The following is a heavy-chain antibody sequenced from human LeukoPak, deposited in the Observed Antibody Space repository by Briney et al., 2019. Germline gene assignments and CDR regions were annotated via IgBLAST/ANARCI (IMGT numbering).Heavy chain of an antibody. CDR2: IYNSGTT. V-gene: IGHV4-59*01. CDR1: GGSISSYY. CDR3: AREGYSYGSQFDY. J-gene: IGHJ4*02. D-gene: IGHD5-18*01. Sequence: PAETLYLTCIVSGGSISSYYWSWIRQSPGKGLEWIGYIYNSGTTDYNPSLKSRVSISVDTSKNKFSLQMSSVTAADTAVYYCAREGYSYGSQFDYWGQGTLVTVSS.